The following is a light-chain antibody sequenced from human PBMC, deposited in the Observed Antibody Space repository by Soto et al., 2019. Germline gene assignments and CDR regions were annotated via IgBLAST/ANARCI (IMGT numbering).Light chain of an antibody. CDR2: GAS. Sequence: EIVLTQSPGTLSLSPGERATLSCRASKSVSSSYLAWYPQKPGQAPRLLIYGASSRDTGIPDRFSGSGSGTDFTLTISRLEPEDFAVYYCQQYDSSPLTFGGGTKVEIK. V-gene: IGKV3-20*01. CDR3: QQYDSSPLT. J-gene: IGKJ4*01. CDR1: KSVSSSY.